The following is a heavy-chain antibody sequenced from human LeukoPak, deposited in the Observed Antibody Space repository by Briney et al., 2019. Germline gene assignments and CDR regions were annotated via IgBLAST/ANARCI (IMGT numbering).Heavy chain of an antibody. CDR3: ARDYSSSWFWFWFDP. CDR2: ISAYNGNT. Sequence: ASVKVSCKASGYTFTSYGISWVRQAPGQGLEWMGWISAYNGNTNYAQKLQGRVTMTTDTSTSTAYMELRSLRSDDTAVYYCARDYSSSWFWFWFDPWGQGTLVTVSS. CDR1: GYTFTSYG. D-gene: IGHD6-13*01. J-gene: IGHJ5*02. V-gene: IGHV1-18*01.